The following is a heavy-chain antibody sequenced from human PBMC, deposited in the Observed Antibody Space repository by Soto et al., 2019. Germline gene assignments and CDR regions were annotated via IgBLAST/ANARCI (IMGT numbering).Heavy chain of an antibody. J-gene: IGHJ6*01. V-gene: IGHV4-59*01. Sequence: TAETLSLTCTVSVGSISSYYWSWIRQPPGKGLEWIGYIYYSGSTNYNPSLKSRVTISVDTSKNQFSLKLSSVTAADTAVYYCARDTAVAGRHYYGMDVWGQGTTVTVSS. CDR1: VGSISSYY. D-gene: IGHD6-19*01. CDR2: IYYSGST. CDR3: ARDTAVAGRHYYGMDV.